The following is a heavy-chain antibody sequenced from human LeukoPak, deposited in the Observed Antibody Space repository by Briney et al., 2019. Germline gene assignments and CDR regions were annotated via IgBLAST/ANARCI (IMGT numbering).Heavy chain of an antibody. CDR3: ARRAGRRYYFDY. V-gene: IGHV3-48*01. CDR1: GFTFSSYS. J-gene: IGHJ4*02. Sequence: GGSLRLSCAASGFTFSSYSMNWVRQAPGKGLEGFSYISSSSITIYYADSVKGRFTISRDNAKNSLYLQMNSLRAEDTAVYYCARRAGRRYYFDYWGQGTLVTVSS. CDR2: ISSSSITI.